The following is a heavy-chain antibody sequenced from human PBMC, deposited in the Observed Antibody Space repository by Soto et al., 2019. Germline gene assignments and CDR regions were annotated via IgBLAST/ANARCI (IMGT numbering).Heavy chain of an antibody. Sequence: GGSLRLSCAASGFTFSSYAMHWVRQAPGKGLEFVSAISSNGGGTYYANSVKGRFTISRDNSKNTLYLQMGSLRAEDMAVYYCARAPYDYIWGSYRPPYYFDYWGQGTLVTVSS. J-gene: IGHJ4*02. CDR3: ARAPYDYIWGSYRPPYYFDY. CDR2: ISSNGGGT. D-gene: IGHD3-16*02. CDR1: GFTFSSYA. V-gene: IGHV3-64*01.